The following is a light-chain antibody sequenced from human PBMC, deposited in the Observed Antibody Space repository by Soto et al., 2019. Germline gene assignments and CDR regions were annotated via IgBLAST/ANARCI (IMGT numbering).Light chain of an antibody. J-gene: IGLJ1*01. CDR2: DVT. Sequence: QSVLTQPRSVSGSPGQSVTISCTGTSSDVGCYDYVSWYQQHPGKAPKLIVYDVTERPSGVPDRFSGSKSGNTASLTISGLQAEDEADYSCCSFAGSYSYVFGTGTKVTVL. V-gene: IGLV2-11*01. CDR3: CSFAGSYSYV. CDR1: SSDVGCYDY.